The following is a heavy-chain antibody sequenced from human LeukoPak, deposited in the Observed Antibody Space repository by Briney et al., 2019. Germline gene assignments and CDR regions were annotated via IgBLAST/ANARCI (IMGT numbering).Heavy chain of an antibody. CDR1: GYSFSSHW. D-gene: IGHD6-19*01. CDR2: MYLGDFDT. V-gene: IGHV5-51*01. Sequence: PGESLKISCKGSGYSFSSHWIGWVRQMPGKGLEWMGIMYLGDFDTRYSPSFQGQVTISADKSISTAYLQWSSLKASDTAMYYCARLEVAGEIDYWGQGTLVTVSS. CDR3: ARLEVAGEIDY. J-gene: IGHJ4*02.